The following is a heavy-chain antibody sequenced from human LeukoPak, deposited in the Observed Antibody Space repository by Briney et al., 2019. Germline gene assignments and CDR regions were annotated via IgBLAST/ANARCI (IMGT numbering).Heavy chain of an antibody. CDR2: INPNIGGT. D-gene: IGHD4-17*01. V-gene: IGHV1-2*02. CDR1: GYTFSGYD. CDR3: ARAAGDYAQKSWLDP. J-gene: IGHJ5*02. Sequence: ASVKVSCKASGYTFSGYDMHWVRQAPGQGLEWMGGINPNIGGTNYAQKFQGRVTITRDKSISTAYMELSSLRSEDTAVYYCARAAGDYAQKSWLDPWGQGTLVTVSS.